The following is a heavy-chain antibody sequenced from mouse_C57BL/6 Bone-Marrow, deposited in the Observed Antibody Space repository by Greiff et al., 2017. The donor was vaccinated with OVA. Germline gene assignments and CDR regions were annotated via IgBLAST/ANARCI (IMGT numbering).Heavy chain of an antibody. D-gene: IGHD2-4*01. J-gene: IGHJ3*01. Sequence: EVQVVESGGDLVKPGGSLKLSCAASGFTFSSYGMSWVRQTPDKRLEWVATISSGGSYTYYPDSVKGRFTISRDNAKNTLYLQMSSLKSEDTAMYYCASHIYYDYDGGFAYWGQGTLVTVSA. CDR3: ASHIYYDYDGGFAY. CDR2: ISSGGSYT. CDR1: GFTFSSYG. V-gene: IGHV5-6*01.